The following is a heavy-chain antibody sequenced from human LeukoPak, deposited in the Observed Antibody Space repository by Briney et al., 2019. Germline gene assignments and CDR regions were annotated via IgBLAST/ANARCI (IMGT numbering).Heavy chain of an antibody. D-gene: IGHD3-16*02. J-gene: IGHJ6*02. CDR1: GFTFSTYS. Sequence: PGGSLRLSCAASGFTFSTYSMIWVRQTPGKGLEWVSSISGSGSYIYYADSVKGRFTISRDNAKNSLYLQMNSLRAEDTAVYYCARDRDYVWGTYRPYAMDVWGQGTTVTVSS. CDR3: ARDRDYVWGTYRPYAMDV. V-gene: IGHV3-21*06. CDR2: ISGSGSYI.